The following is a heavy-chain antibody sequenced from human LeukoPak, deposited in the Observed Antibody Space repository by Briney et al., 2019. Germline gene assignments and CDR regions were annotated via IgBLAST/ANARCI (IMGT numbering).Heavy chain of an antibody. CDR1: GGSFSGYY. J-gene: IGHJ3*02. CDR2: INHSGST. D-gene: IGHD3-10*01. V-gene: IGHV4-34*01. Sequence: TSETLSLTCAVYGGSFSGYYWSWIRQPPGKGLEWIGEINHSGSTNYNPSLKSRVTISLDTSRNQFSLKLTSVTAADTAVYYCAKSNGYGLVDIWGQGTMVTVSS. CDR3: AKSNGYGLVDI.